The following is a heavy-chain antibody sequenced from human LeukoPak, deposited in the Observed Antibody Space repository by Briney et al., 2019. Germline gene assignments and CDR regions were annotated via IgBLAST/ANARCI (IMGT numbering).Heavy chain of an antibody. Sequence: GGSLTLSCTASGFTFSGYCMHWVRQAPGTGLVWVSRINGDGGDTGYADSVKGRFTTFRDNAKSTLYLQMNSLRAEDTAVYYCAKARSGSIYLGDYWGQGTLVTVSS. CDR3: AKARSGSIYLGDY. D-gene: IGHD1-26*01. V-gene: IGHV3-74*01. J-gene: IGHJ4*02. CDR2: INGDGGDT. CDR1: GFTFSGYC.